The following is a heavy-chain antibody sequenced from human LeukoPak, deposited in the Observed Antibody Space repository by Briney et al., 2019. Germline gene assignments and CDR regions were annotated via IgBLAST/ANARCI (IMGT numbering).Heavy chain of an antibody. D-gene: IGHD3-9*01. J-gene: IGHJ4*02. CDR3: ARGGNYDILTGYSNFDY. V-gene: IGHV3-48*01. CDR2: ISSSSSTI. Sequence: GGSLRLSCAASGFTFSSYSMNWVRQAPGKGLEWVSYISSSSSTIYYADSVKGGFTISRDNAKNSLYLQMNSLRAEDTAVYYCARGGNYDILTGYSNFDYWGQGTLVTVSS. CDR1: GFTFSSYS.